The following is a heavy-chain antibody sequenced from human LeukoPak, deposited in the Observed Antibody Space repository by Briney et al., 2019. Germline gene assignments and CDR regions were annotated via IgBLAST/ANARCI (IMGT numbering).Heavy chain of an antibody. Sequence: SETLSLTCTVSGGSISSYYWSWIRQPPGKGLEWIGYIYYSGSTNYNPSLKSRVTISVDTSKNQFSLKLSSVTAADTAVYYCARYSSSWYYYYGMDVWGQGTTVTVSS. CDR1: GGSISSYY. CDR3: ARYSSSWYYYYGMDV. V-gene: IGHV4-59*01. J-gene: IGHJ6*02. D-gene: IGHD6-13*01. CDR2: IYYSGST.